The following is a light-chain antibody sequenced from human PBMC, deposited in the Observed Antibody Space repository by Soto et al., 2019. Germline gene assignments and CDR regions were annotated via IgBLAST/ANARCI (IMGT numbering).Light chain of an antibody. J-gene: IGKJ4*01. CDR1: ESIGNY. Sequence: EVVLTQSPATLSLSPGERATLSXRASESIGNYLAWYQQKLGQAPKLLIYDASHRAIGIPGRFSGDGSGTDFTLTISSLEPEDFAVYYCQWRSDWPPRLTFGGGTKVEIK. CDR2: DAS. V-gene: IGKV3-11*01. CDR3: QWRSDWPPRLT.